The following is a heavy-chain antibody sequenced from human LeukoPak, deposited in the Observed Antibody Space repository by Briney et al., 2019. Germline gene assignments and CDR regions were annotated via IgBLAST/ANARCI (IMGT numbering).Heavy chain of an antibody. J-gene: IGHJ4*02. CDR1: GFTFSYYA. Sequence: GGSLRLSCAASGFTFSYYAMHWVRQAPGKGLEWVAVISYDGSNKYYADSVKGRFTISRDNSKNTLYLQMNSLRAEDTAVYYCARGHPTDYWGQGTLVTVSS. CDR3: ARGHPTDY. V-gene: IGHV3-30-3*01. CDR2: ISYDGSNK.